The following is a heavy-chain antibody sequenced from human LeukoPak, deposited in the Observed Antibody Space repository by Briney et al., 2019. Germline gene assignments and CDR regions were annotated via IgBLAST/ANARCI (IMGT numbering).Heavy chain of an antibody. CDR3: AHRGYYDSSGYYDYFDY. D-gene: IGHD3-22*01. CDR2: IYWDDDK. V-gene: IGHV2-5*02. Sequence: SGPTLAKPTQTLTLTCTFSGFSLSTSGVGVGWIRQPPGKALEWLALIYWDDDKRYSPSLKSRLTITKDTSKNQVVLTMTNMDPVDTATYYCAHRGYYDSSGYYDYFDYWGQGTLVTVSS. J-gene: IGHJ4*02. CDR1: GFSLSTSGVG.